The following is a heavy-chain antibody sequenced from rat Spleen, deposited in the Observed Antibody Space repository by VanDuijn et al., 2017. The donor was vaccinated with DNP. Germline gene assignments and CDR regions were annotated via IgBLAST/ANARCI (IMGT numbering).Heavy chain of an antibody. CDR2: ILHDGSST. D-gene: IGHD1-10*01. V-gene: IGHV5-29*01. CDR3: TRDNTNSPFGF. Sequence: EVQLVESGGGLVQPGRSLKLSCVASGFTFSNYGMAWVRQAPRKGLEWVATILHDGSSTYFRDSVKGRFTVSRDNAKSSLYLQMDSLRSEDTATYYCTRDNTNSPFGFWGQGVMVTVSS. CDR1: GFTFSNYG. J-gene: IGHJ2*01.